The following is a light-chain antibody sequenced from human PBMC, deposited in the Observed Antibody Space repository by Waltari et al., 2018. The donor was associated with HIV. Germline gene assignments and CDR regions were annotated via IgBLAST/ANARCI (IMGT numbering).Light chain of an antibody. Sequence: QSALPQPASVSGSPGQSIIISCTGTSSDGGGYNYVSWCQQHPGKAPQLMMYDVSKRPSGVVTRLSGSKSGNTASLTISGLQAEDEADYYCSSYTSSSTLLVFGGGTKLTVL. J-gene: IGLJ2*01. CDR1: SSDGGGYNY. CDR2: DVS. V-gene: IGLV2-14*01. CDR3: SSYTSSSTLLV.